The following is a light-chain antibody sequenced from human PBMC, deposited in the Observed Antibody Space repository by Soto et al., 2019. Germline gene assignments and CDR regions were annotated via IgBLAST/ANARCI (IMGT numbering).Light chain of an antibody. Sequence: DIQMTQSPSSLSASLGDRVTITCRASQSISNYFNWYQHKPGTAHKLLIYAASTLQGGVPSRFSGSGSQRDFTLTISNLQPEDFATYYYQESYSSPPPWTFGQGTKVDIK. CDR3: QESYSSPPPWT. CDR2: AAS. J-gene: IGKJ1*01. CDR1: QSISNY. V-gene: IGKV1-39*01.